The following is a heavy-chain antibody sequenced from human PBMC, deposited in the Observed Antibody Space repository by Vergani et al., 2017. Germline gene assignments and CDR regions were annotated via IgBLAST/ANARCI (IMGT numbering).Heavy chain of an antibody. CDR1: GYTFTSYY. CDR2: INPSGGST. D-gene: IGHD6-13*01. Sequence: QVQLVQSGAEVKKPGASVKVSCKASGYTFTSYYMHWVRQAPGQGLEWMGIINPSGGSTSYAQKFQGRVTMTRDTSTSTVYMELSSLRSEDTAVYYCAIIAAEVMYYYGMDVWGQGTTVTVSS. J-gene: IGHJ6*02. V-gene: IGHV1-46*03. CDR3: AIIAAEVMYYYGMDV.